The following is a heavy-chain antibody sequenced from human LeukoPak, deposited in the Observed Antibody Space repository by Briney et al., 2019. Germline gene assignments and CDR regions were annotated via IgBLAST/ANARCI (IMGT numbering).Heavy chain of an antibody. V-gene: IGHV1-8*01. CDR3: ARRPRGSGSSNYNWFGG. Sequence: ASVKVSCKASGYTFTSYDINWVRQATGQGLEWMGWMNPNSGNTGYAQKFQGRVTMTRNTSISTAYMELSSLRSEDTAVYYCARRPRGSGSSNYNWFGGWGQGTLVTVSS. D-gene: IGHD3-3*01. J-gene: IGHJ5*02. CDR2: MNPNSGNT. CDR1: GYTFTSYD.